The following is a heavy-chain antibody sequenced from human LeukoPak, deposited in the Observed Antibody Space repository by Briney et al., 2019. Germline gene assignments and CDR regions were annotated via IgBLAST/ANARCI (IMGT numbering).Heavy chain of an antibody. V-gene: IGHV1-69*06. D-gene: IGHD1-26*01. CDR1: GVTFDSSD. CDR2: IIPIFGSA. CDR3: TRDIGRPEGGYYYMDV. J-gene: IGHJ6*03. Sequence: ASVKVSCKASGVTFDSSDISWVRQAPGQGLEWMGGIIPIFGSAIYAQKFQGRVTITADTSTSTAYMELTSLRSEDTAMYYCTRDIGRPEGGYYYMDVWGKGTTVIVSS.